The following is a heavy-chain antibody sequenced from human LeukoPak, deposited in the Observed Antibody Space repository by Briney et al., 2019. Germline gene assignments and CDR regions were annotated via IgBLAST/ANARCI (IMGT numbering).Heavy chain of an antibody. D-gene: IGHD5-24*01. CDR1: GGSFSNYY. J-gene: IGHJ4*02. CDR3: SRGRDQSKTGDF. V-gene: IGHV4-34*01. CDR2: VHPYGHS. Sequence: SETLSLTCAVYGGSFSNYYWSWIRHPPGKGLEWIGEVHPYGHSNYNPSLESRVTISIDRSNNQIPLKIGSVTAADTAVYYCSRGRDQSKTGDFWGQGTLVTVSS.